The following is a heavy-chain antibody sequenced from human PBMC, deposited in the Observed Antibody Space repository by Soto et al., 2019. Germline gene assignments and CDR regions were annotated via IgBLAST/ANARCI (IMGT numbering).Heavy chain of an antibody. J-gene: IGHJ4*02. V-gene: IGHV4-39*01. CDR3: ARQRSGYNYGPDS. CDR2: FYYSGSP. D-gene: IGHD5-18*01. CDR1: GGPISRSGFY. Sequence: SETLSLTCTVSGGPISRSGFYWGWIRQPPGKGLEWIANFYYSGSPYYNPSLKSRVTIFAGASNNQFSLKVGSVTAADPAVYYCARQRSGYNYGPDSWGQGALVTVSS.